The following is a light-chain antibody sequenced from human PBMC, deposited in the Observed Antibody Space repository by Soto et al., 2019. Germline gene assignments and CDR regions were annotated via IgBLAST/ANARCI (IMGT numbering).Light chain of an antibody. J-gene: IGKJ2*01. Sequence: DIVMTQSPLSLPVTPGEPASISCRSSQSLLHSNGYNYLDWYLQKPGQSPQLLIYLGSNRASGVPDRFSCSGSGTDFTLKISRVEAADVGVYYCMQALQTWYTFGQGTKLEIK. CDR1: QSLLHSNGYNY. CDR3: MQALQTWYT. V-gene: IGKV2-28*01. CDR2: LGS.